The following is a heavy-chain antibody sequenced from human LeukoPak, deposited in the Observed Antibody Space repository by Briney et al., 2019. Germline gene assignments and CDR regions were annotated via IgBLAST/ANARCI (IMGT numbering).Heavy chain of an antibody. D-gene: IGHD6-19*01. CDR2: ISGSGGST. V-gene: IGHV3-23*01. J-gene: IGHJ4*02. CDR3: AKVLAGGWYHY. Sequence: GGSLRLSCEASGFTFRTYWMSWVRQAPGKGLEWVSAISGSGGSTYYADSVKGRFTISRDNSKNTLYLQMNSLRAEDTAVYYCAKVLAGGWYHYWGQGTLVTVSS. CDR1: GFTFRTYW.